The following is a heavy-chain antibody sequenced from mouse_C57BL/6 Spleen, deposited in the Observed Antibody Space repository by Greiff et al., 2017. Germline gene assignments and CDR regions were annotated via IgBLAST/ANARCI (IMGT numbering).Heavy chain of an antibody. D-gene: IGHD1-1*01. J-gene: IGHJ2*01. CDR3: ARAEYYGSSLLGY. V-gene: IGHV1-80*01. Sequence: VQLQQSGAELVKPGASVKISCKASGYAFSSYWMNWVKQRPGKGLEWIGQIYPGDGDTNYNGKFKGKATLTADKSSSTAYMQLSSLTSEDSAVYFCARAEYYGSSLLGYWGQGTTLTVSS. CDR1: GYAFSSYW. CDR2: IYPGDGDT.